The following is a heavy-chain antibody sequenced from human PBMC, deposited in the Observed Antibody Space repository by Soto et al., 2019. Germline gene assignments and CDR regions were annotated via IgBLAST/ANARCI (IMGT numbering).Heavy chain of an antibody. J-gene: IGHJ4*02. V-gene: IGHV1-18*01. CDR3: ATRSPACDF. CDR1: GYTFTSYG. Sequence: QVQLVQSGPEVKKPGASVKVSCKTSGYTFTSYGISWVRQAPGQGLEWMGWISTDKGKTNYAQKFQGRVTMTTDTSTSTAYMELRSLRSDDTAVYYCATRSPACDFGGQGTLVTVSS. CDR2: ISTDKGKT.